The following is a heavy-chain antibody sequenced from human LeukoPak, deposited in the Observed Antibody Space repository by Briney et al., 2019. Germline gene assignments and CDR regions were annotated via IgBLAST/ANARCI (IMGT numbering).Heavy chain of an antibody. V-gene: IGHV4-38-2*01. D-gene: IGHD3-3*01. CDR3: ARRSGWFDP. J-gene: IGHJ5*02. CDR1: GYSISSGYY. Sequence: SETLSLTRAVSGYSISSGYYWGWIRQPPGKGLEWIGSIYHSGSTYYNPSLKSRVTISVDTSKNQFSLKLSSVTAADTAVYYCARRSGWFDPWGQGTLVTVSS. CDR2: IYHSGST.